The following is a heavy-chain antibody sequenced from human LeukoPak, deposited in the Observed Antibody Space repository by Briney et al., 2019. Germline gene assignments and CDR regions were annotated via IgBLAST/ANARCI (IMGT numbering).Heavy chain of an antibody. CDR2: ISRNGIYI. CDR1: GGSISSSS. CDR3: ARDGLPATVANWFDP. Sequence: ETLSLTCTVSGGSISSSSYYWGWIRQPPGKGLEWVSSISRNGIYIKYVDSVKGRFTVSRDNAKNSLYLQMNSLRAEDTAVYYCARDGLPATVANWFDPWGQGTLVTVSS. D-gene: IGHD2-15*01. J-gene: IGHJ5*02. V-gene: IGHV3-21*01.